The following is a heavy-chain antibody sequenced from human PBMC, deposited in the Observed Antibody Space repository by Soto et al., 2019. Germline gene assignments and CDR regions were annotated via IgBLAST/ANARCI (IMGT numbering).Heavy chain of an antibody. Sequence: SETLSLTCTVSGLSISSSSYYWGGIRQPPGKGLERIGYIYYTGSTKYNPSLKSRVTVSLDTSKNQFSLILNSLTAADTAVYYCARITRSPNSGYFDYWGQGALVTVSS. J-gene: IGHJ4*02. CDR3: ARITRSPNSGYFDY. D-gene: IGHD7-27*01. V-gene: IGHV4-61*05. CDR2: IYYTGST. CDR1: GLSISSSSYY.